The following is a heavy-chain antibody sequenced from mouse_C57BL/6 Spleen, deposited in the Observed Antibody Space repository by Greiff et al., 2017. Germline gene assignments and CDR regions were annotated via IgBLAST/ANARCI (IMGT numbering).Heavy chain of an antibody. CDR1: GFTFSSYT. CDR2: ISGGGGNT. CDR3: ARLPDSSGYGFAY. J-gene: IGHJ3*01. V-gene: IGHV5-9*01. D-gene: IGHD3-2*02. Sequence: VESGGGLVKPGGSLKLSCAASGFTFSSYTMSWVRQTPEKRLEWVATISGGGGNTYYPDSVKGRFTISRDNAKNTLYLQMSSLRSEDTALYYCARLPDSSGYGFAYWGQGTLVTVSA.